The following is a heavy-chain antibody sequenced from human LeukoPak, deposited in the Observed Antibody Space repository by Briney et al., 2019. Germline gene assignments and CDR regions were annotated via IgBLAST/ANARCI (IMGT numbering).Heavy chain of an antibody. CDR1: GFTFSSYG. CDR2: IRYDGSNK. V-gene: IGHV3-30*02. D-gene: IGHD3-3*01. J-gene: IGHJ3*02. CDR3: AKDFGVFYDFWSGQDAFDI. Sequence: GGSLRLSCAASGFTFSSYGMHWVRQAPGKGLEWVAFIRYDGSNKYYADSVKGRFTISRDNSKNTLYLQMNSLRAEDTAVYYCAKDFGVFYDFWSGQDAFDIWGQGTMVTVSS.